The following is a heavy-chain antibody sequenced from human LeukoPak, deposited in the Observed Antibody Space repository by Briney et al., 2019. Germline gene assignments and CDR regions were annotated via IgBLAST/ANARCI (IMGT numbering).Heavy chain of an antibody. J-gene: IGHJ4*02. Sequence: GGSLRLSCAAFGFTFSSYGMHWVRQAPGKGLEWVAVISYDGSNKYYADSVKGRFTISRDNSKNTLYLQMNSLRAEDTAVYYCATWTTVTTNSDYWGQGTLVTVSS. V-gene: IGHV3-30*03. CDR2: ISYDGSNK. D-gene: IGHD4-17*01. CDR3: ATWTTVTTNSDY. CDR1: GFTFSSYG.